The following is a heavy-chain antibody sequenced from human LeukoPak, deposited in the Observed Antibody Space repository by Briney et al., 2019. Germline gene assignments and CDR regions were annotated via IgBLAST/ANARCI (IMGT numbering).Heavy chain of an antibody. Sequence: GGSLRLSCAASGFTFSSYAMHWVRQAPGKGLEWVAVISYDGSKKYYADSVKGRFTISRDNSKNTLYLQMNSLRAEDTAVYYCARVTTPTPYYYYYGMDVWGQGTTVTVSS. J-gene: IGHJ6*02. CDR2: ISYDGSKK. D-gene: IGHD4-11*01. CDR1: GFTFSSYA. V-gene: IGHV3-30*04. CDR3: ARVTTPTPYYYYYGMDV.